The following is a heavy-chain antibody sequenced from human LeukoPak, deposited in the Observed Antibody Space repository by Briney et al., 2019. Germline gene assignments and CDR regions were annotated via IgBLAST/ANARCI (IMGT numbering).Heavy chain of an antibody. V-gene: IGHV3-30*18. CDR2: ISYDGSNK. Sequence: GGSLRLSCAASGFTFSSYGMHWVRQAPGKGLEWVAVISYDGSNKYYADSVKGRFTISRDNSKNTLYLQMNSLRAEDTAVYYCAKTEAGCSSTSCYYSGLWYFDLWGRGTLITVSS. CDR3: AKTEAGCSSTSCYYSGLWYFDL. CDR1: GFTFSSYG. D-gene: IGHD2-2*01. J-gene: IGHJ2*01.